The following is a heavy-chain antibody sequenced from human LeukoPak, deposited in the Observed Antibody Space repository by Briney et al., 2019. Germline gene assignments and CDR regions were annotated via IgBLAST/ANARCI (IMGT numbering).Heavy chain of an antibody. Sequence: SGTLSLTCAVSGDSISSSHWWSWVRQTPGRGLEWIGEIYHSGNTVYNPSFKSRVTMTVDKSKNQSSLKVTSVTAADTAVYFCARDLAVTTSAFDVWGQGRMVTVSS. V-gene: IGHV4-4*02. CDR1: GDSISSSHW. CDR2: IYHSGNT. D-gene: IGHD4-17*01. J-gene: IGHJ3*01. CDR3: ARDLAVTTSAFDV.